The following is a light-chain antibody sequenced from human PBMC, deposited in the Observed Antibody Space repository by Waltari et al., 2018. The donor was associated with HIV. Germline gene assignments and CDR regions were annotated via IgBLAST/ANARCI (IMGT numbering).Light chain of an antibody. CDR1: GLRDSF. V-gene: IGLV3-19*01. J-gene: IGLJ2*01. CDR2: GVD. Sequence: SSELTQDPGESVALGQTVRIKCQGEGLRDSFAGGYKQKPGQAPILLIYGVDNRPSGIPDRFSGSSSGNTASLTISDTQAEDEADYYCNRRDSSGKHHVVFGGGTKLTV. CDR3: NRRDSSGKHHVV.